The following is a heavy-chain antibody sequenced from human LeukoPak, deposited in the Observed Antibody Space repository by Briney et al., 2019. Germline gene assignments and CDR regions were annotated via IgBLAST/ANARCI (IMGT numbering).Heavy chain of an antibody. CDR3: ARIVWYSSGWDDAFHI. D-gene: IGHD6-19*01. Sequence: PSETLSLTCTVSGGSISSYYWSWIRQPPGKGLEWIGYIYYSGSTNYNPSLKSRVTISVDTSKNQFSLKLSSVTAADTAVYYCARIVWYSSGWDDAFHIWGQGTMVTVSS. J-gene: IGHJ3*02. CDR2: IYYSGST. V-gene: IGHV4-59*01. CDR1: GGSISSYY.